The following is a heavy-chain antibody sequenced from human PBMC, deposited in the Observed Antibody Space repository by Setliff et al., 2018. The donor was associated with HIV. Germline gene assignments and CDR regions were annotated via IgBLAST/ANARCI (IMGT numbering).Heavy chain of an antibody. V-gene: IGHV3-30*02. CDR2: IAYDGSYK. D-gene: IGHD3-16*01. CDR3: AKDMNYNNDYPGVLGS. CDR1: GFIFSHYA. J-gene: IGHJ4*02. Sequence: GSLRLSCAASGFIFSHYAMHWVRQAPGKGLEWVALIAYDGSYKYYVDSVKGRFTISRDASKNTLYLQMNSLRPEDTAVYFCAKDMNYNNDYPGVLGSWGRGTLVTVSS.